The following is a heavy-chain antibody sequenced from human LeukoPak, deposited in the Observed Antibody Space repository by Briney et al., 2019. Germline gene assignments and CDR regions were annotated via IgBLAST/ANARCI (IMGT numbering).Heavy chain of an antibody. Sequence: PGGSLRLSCAASGFTFSSYGMHWVRQAPGKGLEWVAVISYDGSNKYYADSVKGRFTISRDNSKNTLYLQMNSLRAEDTAVYYCARSSGWNYFDYWGQGTLVTVSS. J-gene: IGHJ4*02. CDR2: ISYDGSNK. CDR3: ARSSGWNYFDY. D-gene: IGHD6-19*01. CDR1: GFTFSSYG. V-gene: IGHV3-30*19.